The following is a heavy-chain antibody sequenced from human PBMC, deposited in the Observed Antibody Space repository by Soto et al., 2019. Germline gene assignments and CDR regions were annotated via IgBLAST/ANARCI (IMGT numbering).Heavy chain of an antibody. CDR3: ARDSFDGSGYYFDY. V-gene: IGHV3-21*01. CDR2: ISFSSSYI. Sequence: GGSLRLSCAASGFTFNNHAMNWVRQAPGKGLEWVSSISFSSSYIHYADSVKGRFTISRDNAKNALYLQMDSLRDEDTAVYYCARDSFDGSGYYFDYWGQGALVTVSS. D-gene: IGHD3-10*01. CDR1: GFTFNNHA. J-gene: IGHJ4*02.